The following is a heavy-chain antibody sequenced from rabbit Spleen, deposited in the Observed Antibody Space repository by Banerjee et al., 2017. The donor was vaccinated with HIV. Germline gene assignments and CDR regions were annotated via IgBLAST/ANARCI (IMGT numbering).Heavy chain of an antibody. CDR1: GFSFSSSYY. Sequence: QSLEESGGDLVKPEGSLTLTCTASGFSFSSSYYMCWVRQAPGKGLGWIACIGAGSSGTSYYASWAKGRFTISKTSSNTVTLQMTSLTAADTATYFWARDTVYAAYAGFGHATLHYFALWGPGALVTVS. V-gene: IGHV1S40*01. D-gene: IGHD6-1*01. CDR2: IGAGSSGTS. J-gene: IGHJ4*01. CDR3: ARDTVYAAYAGFGHATLHYFAL.